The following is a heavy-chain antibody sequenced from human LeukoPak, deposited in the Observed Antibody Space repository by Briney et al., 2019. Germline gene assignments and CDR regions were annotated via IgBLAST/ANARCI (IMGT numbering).Heavy chain of an antibody. D-gene: IGHD3-3*01. V-gene: IGHV1-24*01. CDR1: GYFLHELS. J-gene: IGHJ3*02. CDR2: FDPDNGAI. CDR3: ATATCITIFGVVIEDDAFDI. Sequence: ASVKASCKVSGYFLHELSMQWVRQAPGKGLEWMGGFDPDNGAILYAQKFQGRVTITADESTSTAYMELSSLRSEDTAVYYCATATCITIFGVVIEDDAFDIWGQGTMVTVSS.